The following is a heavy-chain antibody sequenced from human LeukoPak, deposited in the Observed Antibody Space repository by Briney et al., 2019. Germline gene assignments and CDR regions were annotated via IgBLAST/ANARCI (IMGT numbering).Heavy chain of an antibody. V-gene: IGHV4-39*07. CDR1: GGSISSSSYY. Sequence: SETLSLTCTVSGGSISSSSYYWGWIRQPPGKGLEWIGSIYYSGSTYYNPSLKSRVTISVDTSKNQFSLKLSSVTAADTALYYCATIGEDRVMAPNFDYWGQGTLVTVSS. CDR3: ATIGEDRVMAPNFDY. J-gene: IGHJ4*02. D-gene: IGHD5-12*01. CDR2: IYYSGST.